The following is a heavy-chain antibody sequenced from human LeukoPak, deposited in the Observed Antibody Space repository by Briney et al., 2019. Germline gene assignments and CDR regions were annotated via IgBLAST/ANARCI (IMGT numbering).Heavy chain of an antibody. V-gene: IGHV4-59*01. CDR1: ADSITMYY. CDR3: ARGRVSSSTWYSTYYYFFYMDF. D-gene: IGHD4-11*01. Sequence: TSSETLSLTCTVSADSITMYYWTWLRQPPGKGLEWIGYVDHTGSTKFNPSLNGRVSISRDTSNNFFSLRLRSVTAADTAVYFCARGRVSSSTWYSTYYYFFYMDFWGKGTTVTVSS. J-gene: IGHJ6*03. CDR2: VDHTGST.